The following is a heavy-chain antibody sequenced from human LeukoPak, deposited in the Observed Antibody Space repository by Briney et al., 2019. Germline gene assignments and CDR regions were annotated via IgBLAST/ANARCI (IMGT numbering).Heavy chain of an antibody. CDR1: GFTFSTYA. CDR3: AMDRGY. D-gene: IGHD2-2*03. V-gene: IGHV3-23*01. CDR2: ISGSGDTT. Sequence: PGGSLRLSCAASGFTFSTYAMTWVRQAPGKGLEWVSAISGSGDTTYYAVSAKGRFSISRDNSKNTVYLQMNSLRAEDTALYFCAMDRGYWGQGTLVTVSS. J-gene: IGHJ4*02.